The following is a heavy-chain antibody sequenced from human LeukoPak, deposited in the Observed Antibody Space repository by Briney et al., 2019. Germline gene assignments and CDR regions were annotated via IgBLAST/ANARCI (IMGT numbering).Heavy chain of an antibody. J-gene: IGHJ4*02. V-gene: IGHV1-2*02. CDR2: INPNSGGT. D-gene: IGHD2-15*01. CDR1: GYTFTGYY. Sequence: ASVKVSCKASGYTFTGYYMHWVRQAPGQGLEWMGWINPNSGGTNYAQKFQGRVTMTRDTSISTAYMELSRLRSDDTAVYYCARGRVVVVAAHFDYWGQGTLVTVSS. CDR3: ARGRVVVVAAHFDY.